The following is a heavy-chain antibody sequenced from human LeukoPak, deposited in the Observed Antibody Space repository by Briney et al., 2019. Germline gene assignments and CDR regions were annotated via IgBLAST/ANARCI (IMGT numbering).Heavy chain of an antibody. CDR1: GFTFSDYA. V-gene: IGHV3-30-3*01. CDR3: AREDPRAQEV. Sequence: GGSLRLSCAASGFTFSDYAMSWVRQAPGKGLEWVEVISYDGSNKYYADSVKGRFTISRDNSKNTLYLQMNSLRAEDTAVYYCAREDPRAQEVWGQGTTVTDSS. J-gene: IGHJ6*02. CDR2: ISYDGSNK.